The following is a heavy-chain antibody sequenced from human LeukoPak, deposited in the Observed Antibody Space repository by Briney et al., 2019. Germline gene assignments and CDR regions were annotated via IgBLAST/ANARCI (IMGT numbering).Heavy chain of an antibody. J-gene: IGHJ4*02. D-gene: IGHD3-3*01. CDR1: GGPISSYY. CDR2: IHSSGNT. CDR3: ARGLRFLDG. V-gene: IGHV4-4*07. Sequence: SETLSLTCTVSGGPISSYYWSWIRQPAGKRLEYIGRIHSSGNTNYNPSLRSRVTMSVDTSKNQFSLKLSSVTAADTAVYYCARGLRFLDGWGQGTLVTVSS.